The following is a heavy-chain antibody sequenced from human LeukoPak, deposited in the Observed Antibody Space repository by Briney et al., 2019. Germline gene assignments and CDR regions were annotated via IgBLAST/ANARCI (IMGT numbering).Heavy chain of an antibody. D-gene: IGHD3-22*01. CDR3: ARDPMSSGYYYDSSGYHSDY. CDR1: GGTFSSYA. J-gene: IGHJ4*02. V-gene: IGHV1-69*13. Sequence: ASVKVSCKASGGTFSSYAISWVRQAPGQGLEWMGGITPIFGTANYAQKFQGRVTITADESTSTAYMELSSLRSEDTAVYYCARDPMSSGYYYDSSGYHSDYWGQGTLVTVSS. CDR2: ITPIFGTA.